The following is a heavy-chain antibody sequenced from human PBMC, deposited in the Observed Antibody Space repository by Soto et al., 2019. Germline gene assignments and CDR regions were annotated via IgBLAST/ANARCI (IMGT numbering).Heavy chain of an antibody. CDR2: IRGDGGTT. CDR3: TRDNSGSIDY. D-gene: IGHD3-22*01. V-gene: IGHV3-43*01. J-gene: IGHJ4*02. Sequence: EVQVVESGGVVVQPGGSLRLSCATSGFTFDHYFMHWVRQAPGKGLEWVSLIRGDGGTTYYADSVKGRFTISRDNSKNSLYLQMDSLRIEDTALYYCTRDNSGSIDYWGQGTLVTVSS. CDR1: GFTFDHYF.